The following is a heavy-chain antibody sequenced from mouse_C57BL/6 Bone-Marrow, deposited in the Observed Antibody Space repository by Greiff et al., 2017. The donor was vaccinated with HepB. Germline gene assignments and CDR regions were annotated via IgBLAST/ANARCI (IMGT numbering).Heavy chain of an antibody. CDR1: GFTFSDYY. V-gene: IGHV5-12*01. CDR2: ISNGGGST. D-gene: IGHD2-3*01. J-gene: IGHJ3*01. Sequence: EVKVEESGGGLVQPGGSLKLSCAASGFTFSDYYMYWVRQTPEKRLEWVAYISNGGGSTYYPDTVKGRFTISRDNAKNTLYLQMSRLKSEDTAMYYCARPDGYWAWFAYWGQGTLVTVSA. CDR3: ARPDGYWAWFAY.